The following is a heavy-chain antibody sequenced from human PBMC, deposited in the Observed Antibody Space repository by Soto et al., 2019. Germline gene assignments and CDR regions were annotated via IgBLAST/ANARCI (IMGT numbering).Heavy chain of an antibody. J-gene: IGHJ6*02. Sequence: QVQLVQSGAEVKKPGSSVKVSCKASGGTFSSYAISWVRQAPGQGLEWMGGIIPIFGTANYAQKFQGRVTITAEQSTSTAYMELSSLRSEDTAVYYCARMYCSSPPDNYYYYGMDVWGQGTTVTVSS. CDR2: IIPIFGTA. CDR3: ARMYCSSPPDNYYYYGMDV. CDR1: GGTFSSYA. D-gene: IGHD2-2*01. V-gene: IGHV1-69*01.